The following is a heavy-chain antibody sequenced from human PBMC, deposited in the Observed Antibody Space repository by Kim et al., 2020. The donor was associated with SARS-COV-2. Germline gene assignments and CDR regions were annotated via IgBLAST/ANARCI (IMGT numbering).Heavy chain of an antibody. CDR1: GYTFSSYA. CDR2: MNPNSGKA. Sequence: SVKVSCKASGYTFSSYAINWVRQAPGQGLEWMGGMNPNSGKANYAQKFQGRVTMTADDSISTAYMELSSLRSEDTAVYYCAGGSFNGGVWEIAVRPYYG. D-gene: IGHD2-8*02. J-gene: IGHJ6*01. CDR3: AGGSFNGGVWEIAVRPYYG. V-gene: IGHV1-69*13.